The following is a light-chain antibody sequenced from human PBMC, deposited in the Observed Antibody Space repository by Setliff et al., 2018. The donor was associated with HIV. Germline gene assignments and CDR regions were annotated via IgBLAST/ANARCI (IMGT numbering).Light chain of an antibody. CDR2: EGS. J-gene: IGLJ2*01. Sequence: QSVLTQPASVSGSPGQSITISCTGTSSDVGSYNFVSWYQQHPGKAPKLMIYEGSKRPSGVSNRFSGSKSGNTASLTISGLLAEDEADYFCCSYAGSSTSFGGGTQLTVL. CDR3: CSYAGSSTS. CDR1: SSDVGSYNF. V-gene: IGLV2-23*01.